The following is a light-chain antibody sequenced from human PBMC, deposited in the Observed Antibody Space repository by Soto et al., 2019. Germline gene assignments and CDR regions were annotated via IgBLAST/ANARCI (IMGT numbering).Light chain of an antibody. V-gene: IGLV2-8*01. CDR1: SSDVGGYNY. CDR2: DVS. CDR3: SSYAATNIHYV. Sequence: QSALTQPPSASGSPGQSVTISCTGTSSDVGGYNYVSWYQQHPGKAPKLMIYDVSKRPSGVPDRFSGSKSGNTASLTVSGLQAEDEADYSCSSYAATNIHYVFGTGTKLTVL. J-gene: IGLJ1*01.